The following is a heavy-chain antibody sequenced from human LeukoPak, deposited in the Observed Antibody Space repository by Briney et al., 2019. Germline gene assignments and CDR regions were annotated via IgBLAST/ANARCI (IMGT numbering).Heavy chain of an antibody. J-gene: IGHJ4*02. D-gene: IGHD3-9*01. CDR1: GGTFSSYA. CDR2: IIPIFGTA. CDR3: AREHYDILTGYYGAARGIDY. V-gene: IGHV1-69*13. Sequence: ASVKVSCKASGGTFSSYAISWVRQAPGQGLEWMGGIIPIFGTANYAQKFQGGVTITADESTSTAYMELSSLRSEDTAVYYCAREHYDILTGYYGAARGIDYWGQGTLVTVSS.